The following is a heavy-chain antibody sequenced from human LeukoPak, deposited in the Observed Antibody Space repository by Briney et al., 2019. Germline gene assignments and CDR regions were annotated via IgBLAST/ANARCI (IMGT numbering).Heavy chain of an antibody. J-gene: IGHJ4*02. CDR3: ARDFCSGGSCYWRFDY. D-gene: IGHD2-15*01. V-gene: IGHV6-1*01. Sequence: SQTLSLTCALSGDTVSSNSAAWNWIRQSPSRGLGWLGRTYYRSKWNNDYAVSVKSRITINPDTSKNQFSLQLNSVTPEDTAVYYCARDFCSGGSCYWRFDYWGQGTLVTVSS. CDR2: TYYRSKWNN. CDR1: GDTVSSNSAA.